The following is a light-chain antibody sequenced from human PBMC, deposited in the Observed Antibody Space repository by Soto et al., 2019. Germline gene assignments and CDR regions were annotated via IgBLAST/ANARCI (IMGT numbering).Light chain of an antibody. Sequence: EIVLTQSPGTLSLSPGERATLSCRASQSVSSKYLAWYQQKPSQAPRVLIYGTSIRASGVPERFSGGGSGTDFTLTITRLEPEDFAVYYCQQYGSSLFTFGPGTKVDIK. CDR3: QQYGSSLFT. J-gene: IGKJ3*01. CDR1: QSVSSKY. CDR2: GTS. V-gene: IGKV3-20*01.